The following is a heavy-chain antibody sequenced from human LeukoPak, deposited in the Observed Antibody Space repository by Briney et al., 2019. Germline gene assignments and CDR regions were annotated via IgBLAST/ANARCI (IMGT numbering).Heavy chain of an antibody. Sequence: ASVKVSFKVSGYTLTELSMHWVRQAPGKGLEWMGGFDPEDGETIYAQKFQGRVTMTEDTSTDTAYMELSSLRSEDTAVYYCATHFSYYYDSSGYYFRYWYFDLWGRGTLVTVSS. CDR2: FDPEDGET. D-gene: IGHD3-22*01. J-gene: IGHJ2*01. CDR3: ATHFSYYYDSSGYYFRYWYFDL. V-gene: IGHV1-24*01. CDR1: GYTLTELS.